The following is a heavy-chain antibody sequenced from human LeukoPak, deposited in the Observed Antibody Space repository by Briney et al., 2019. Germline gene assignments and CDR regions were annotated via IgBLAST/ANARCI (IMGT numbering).Heavy chain of an antibody. V-gene: IGHV4-39*07. Sequence: SETLSLTCTVSGGSISSSPYYWGWIRQPPGKGLEWIGSISYSGTTHYNPSLESRVTISVDTAKNQFSLKLASVTAADTAIYYCAKGAGGFSYYNWFDPWGQGTLVTVSS. CDR1: GGSISSSPYY. CDR3: AKGAGGFSYYNWFDP. D-gene: IGHD5-18*01. CDR2: ISYSGTT. J-gene: IGHJ5*02.